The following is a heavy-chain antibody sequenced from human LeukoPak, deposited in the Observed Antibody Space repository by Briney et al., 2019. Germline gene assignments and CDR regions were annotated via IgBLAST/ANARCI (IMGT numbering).Heavy chain of an antibody. J-gene: IGHJ2*01. D-gene: IGHD3-10*01. CDR1: GFTFSSYN. CDR2: IGTAGDT. Sequence: QSGGSLRLSCAASGFTFSSYNMHWVRQATGKGLEWVSAIGTAGDTYYPGSVKGRFTISRENAKNSLYLQMNSLRAGDTAVYYCARVGLLWSGHWYFDLWRRGTLVTVSS. V-gene: IGHV3-13*01. CDR3: ARVGLLWSGHWYFDL.